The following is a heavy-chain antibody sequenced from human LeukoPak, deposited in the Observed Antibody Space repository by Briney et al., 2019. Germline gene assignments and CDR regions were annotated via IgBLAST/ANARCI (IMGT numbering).Heavy chain of an antibody. CDR2: MNPKSGNT. J-gene: IGHJ6*02. CDR3: ARASRGSSWYGGYYGMDV. Sequence: ASVTVSFTGSGYIFTIYDINWVRQAPGQGLEWMGWMNPKSGNTGYAQKFQGRLTMTRNTSISTAYMELSSLRSEDTAVYYCARASRGSSWYGGYYGMDVWGQGTTVTVSS. V-gene: IGHV1-8*01. CDR1: GYIFTIYD. D-gene: IGHD6-13*01.